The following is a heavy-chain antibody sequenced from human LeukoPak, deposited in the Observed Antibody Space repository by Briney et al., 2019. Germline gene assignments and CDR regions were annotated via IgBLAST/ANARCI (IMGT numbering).Heavy chain of an antibody. CDR1: GYTFTRYY. CDR3: ARGGGFYFDY. D-gene: IGHD3-16*01. J-gene: IGHJ4*02. CDR2: INPSGGST. V-gene: IGHV1-46*01. Sequence: ASVKVSCKASGYTFTRYYMHWVRQAPGQGLEWMGIINPSGGSTSYAQKFQGRVTMSRDTSTSTVYMGLSSLRSEDTAVYYCARGGGFYFDYWGQGTLVTVSS.